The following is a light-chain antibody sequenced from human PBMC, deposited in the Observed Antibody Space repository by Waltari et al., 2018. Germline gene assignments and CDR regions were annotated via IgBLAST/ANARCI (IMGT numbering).Light chain of an antibody. J-gene: IGKJ4*01. Sequence: DIVMTQSPESLAVSLGERAPTNCKSSQGLISTSNNKNFLAWYQVKLGQPPKLLFYWSFTRQSGVPDRFSGSGSGTDFTLTISSLQAEDVAIYYCQQYYTMPVTFGGGTKVEIK. V-gene: IGKV4-1*01. CDR3: QQYYTMPVT. CDR2: WSF. CDR1: QGLISTSNNKNF.